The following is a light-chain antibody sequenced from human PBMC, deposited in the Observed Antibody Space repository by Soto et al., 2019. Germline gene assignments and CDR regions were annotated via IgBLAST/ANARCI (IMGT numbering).Light chain of an antibody. CDR3: LQHNSYPLT. V-gene: IGKV1-5*01. Sequence: DIKMTQSPPTLSGSVGDRVTITCRASQTISSWLAWYQQKPGKAPKRLIYEASSLQSGVPSRFSGSGSATEFTLTISSLQPEDFATYYCLQHNSYPLTFGGGTKVDIK. CDR1: QTISSW. J-gene: IGKJ4*01. CDR2: EAS.